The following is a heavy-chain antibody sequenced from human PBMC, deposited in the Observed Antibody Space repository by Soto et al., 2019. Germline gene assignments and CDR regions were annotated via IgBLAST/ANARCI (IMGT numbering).Heavy chain of an antibody. J-gene: IGHJ3*02. Sequence: GGSLRLSCAASGFSFSTYTMDWVRQAPGKGLEWVSCITSSTTYINYADSVKGRFTVSRDNAKNSLYLQMNSLRAEDTAVYFWVRGDDASDLAAFDIWGQGTVVTVSS. CDR3: VRGDDASDLAAFDI. V-gene: IGHV3-21*01. D-gene: IGHD3-22*01. CDR1: GFSFSTYT. CDR2: ITSSTTYI.